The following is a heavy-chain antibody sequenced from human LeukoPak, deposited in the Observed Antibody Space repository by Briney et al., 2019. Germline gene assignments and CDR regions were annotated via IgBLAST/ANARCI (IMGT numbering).Heavy chain of an antibody. V-gene: IGHV3-21*01. D-gene: IGHD6-13*01. CDR3: ARFAAAGTYFDY. J-gene: IGHJ4*02. CDR2: ISSSSSYI. Sequence: GGSLRLSCAASGFTFSSYSMNWVRQAPGKGLEWVSYISSSSSYIYYADSVKGRFTISRDNAKNSLYLQMNSLRAEDTAVYYCARFAAAGTYFDYRGQGTLVTVSS. CDR1: GFTFSSYS.